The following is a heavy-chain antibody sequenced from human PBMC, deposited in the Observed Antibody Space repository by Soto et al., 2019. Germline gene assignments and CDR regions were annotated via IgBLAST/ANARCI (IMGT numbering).Heavy chain of an antibody. Sequence: QLQLQESGSGLVKPSQTLSLTCAVSGGSISSGGYSWSWIRQPPGKGLEWIGYIYHSGSTYYNPSLKSRVTIAVDRSKNQFSLKLSSVTAADTAVYYCPRFYGDYANWFDPWGQGTLVTVSS. CDR3: PRFYGDYANWFDP. J-gene: IGHJ5*02. V-gene: IGHV4-30-2*01. CDR2: IYHSGST. D-gene: IGHD4-17*01. CDR1: GGSISSGGYS.